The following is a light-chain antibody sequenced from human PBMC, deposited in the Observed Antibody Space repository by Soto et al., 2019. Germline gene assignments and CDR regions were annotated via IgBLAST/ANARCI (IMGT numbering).Light chain of an antibody. Sequence: QSALTQPASVSGSPGQSITISCTGTSSDVGGYDYVSWYQQHPGKAPKLMIYEVSNRPSGLSNRFSGSKSGNTVSLTISGLQTEDEADYYCSSYTYSNTLVFGGGTKLTVL. CDR3: SSYTYSNTLV. V-gene: IGLV2-14*01. CDR2: EVS. J-gene: IGLJ3*02. CDR1: SSDVGGYDY.